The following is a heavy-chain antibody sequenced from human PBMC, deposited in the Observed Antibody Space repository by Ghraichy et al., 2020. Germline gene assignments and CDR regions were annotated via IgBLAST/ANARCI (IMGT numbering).Heavy chain of an antibody. CDR1: GGSFSGYY. V-gene: IGHV4-34*01. J-gene: IGHJ5*02. D-gene: IGHD5-18*01. Sequence: SETLSLTCAVYGGSFSGYYWSWIRQPPGKGLEWIGEINHSGSTNYNPSLKSRVTISVDTSKNQFSLKLSSVTAADTAVYYCARGEVTGPWGQGTLVTVSS. CDR2: INHSGST. CDR3: ARGEVTGP.